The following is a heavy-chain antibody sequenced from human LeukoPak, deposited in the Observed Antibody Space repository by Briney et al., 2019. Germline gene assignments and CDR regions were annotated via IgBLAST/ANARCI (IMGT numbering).Heavy chain of an antibody. CDR3: AKYPGGIYYDSSGYYYFDY. CDR2: ISGSGGRT. CDR1: GFTFSSYA. Sequence: GGSLRLSCAASGFTFSSYAMNWVRQAPGKGLEWVSAISGSGGRTYNADSVKGRFTISRDNSKNTLYLQMNSLRAEDTAVYYCAKYPGGIYYDSSGYYYFDYWGQGTLVTVSS. D-gene: IGHD3-22*01. V-gene: IGHV3-23*01. J-gene: IGHJ4*02.